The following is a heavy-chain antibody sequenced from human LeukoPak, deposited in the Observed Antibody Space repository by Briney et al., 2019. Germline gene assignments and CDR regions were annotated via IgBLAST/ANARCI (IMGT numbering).Heavy chain of an antibody. J-gene: IGHJ6*03. V-gene: IGHV3-21*01. CDR3: ARDGGSRYYYYYYMDV. Sequence: GGSLRLSCAASGFTFSSYSMNWVRQAPGKGLEWVSSISSSSSYIYYADSVKGRFTISRDNAKNSLYLQMNSLRAEDTAVYYCARDGGSRYYYYYYMDVWGKGTTVTVSS. CDR2: ISSSSSYI. D-gene: IGHD1-26*01. CDR1: GFTFSSYS.